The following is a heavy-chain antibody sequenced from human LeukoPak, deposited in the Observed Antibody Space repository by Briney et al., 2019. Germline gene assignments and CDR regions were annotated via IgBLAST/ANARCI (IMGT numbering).Heavy chain of an antibody. J-gene: IGHJ4*02. CDR3: AKARSAVRGVIGYFDY. V-gene: IGHV3-23*01. CDR1: GFTFSSYA. Sequence: TGGSLRLSCAASGFTFSSYAMSWVRQAPGKGLEWVSAIGGSGGSTYYADSVKGRFTISRDNSKNKLYLQMNSLRAEDTAVYYCAKARSAVRGVIGYFDYWGQGTLVTVSS. CDR2: IGGSGGST. D-gene: IGHD3-10*01.